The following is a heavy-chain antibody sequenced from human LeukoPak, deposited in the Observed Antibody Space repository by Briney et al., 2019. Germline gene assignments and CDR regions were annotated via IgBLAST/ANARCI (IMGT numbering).Heavy chain of an antibody. V-gene: IGHV1-8*01. D-gene: IGHD1-26*01. CDR1: GYTFTSYD. J-gene: IGHJ6*02. CDR3: ARGPSGSSPFWGMDV. CDR2: MNPNSGNT. Sequence: ASVKVSCKASGYTFTSYDINWVRQATGQGLEWMGWMNPNSGNTGYAQKFQGRVTMTRNTSISTAYMELSSPRSEDTAVYYCARGPSGSSPFWGMDVWGQGTTVTVSS.